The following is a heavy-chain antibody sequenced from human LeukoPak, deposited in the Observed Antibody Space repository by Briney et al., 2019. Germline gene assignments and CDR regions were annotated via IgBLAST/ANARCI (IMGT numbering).Heavy chain of an antibody. D-gene: IGHD3-10*01. V-gene: IGHV3-23*01. CDR1: GFTFSSYA. J-gene: IGHJ3*02. CDR3: AKDLLTYGSGSYPEDAFDI. Sequence: SGGSLRLSCAASGFTFSSYAMSWVRQAPGKGLEWVSAISGSGGSTYYADSVKGRFTISRDNSKNTLYLQMNSLRAEDTAVYYCAKDLLTYGSGSYPEDAFDIWGQGTMVTVSS. CDR2: ISGSGGST.